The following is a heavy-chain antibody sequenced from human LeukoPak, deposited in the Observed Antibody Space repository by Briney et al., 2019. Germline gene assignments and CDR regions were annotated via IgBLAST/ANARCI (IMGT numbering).Heavy chain of an antibody. V-gene: IGHV4-30-4*01. Sequence: SQTLSLTCTVSGGSINSGDYYWSWIRQPPGKGLEWIGHIYYSGTTYYNPPLKSRVTISVDTSKNQFSLKLSSVTAADTAVYYCASYYDSSGPTFDYWGQGTPVTVSS. CDR3: ASYYDSSGPTFDY. J-gene: IGHJ4*02. D-gene: IGHD3-22*01. CDR1: GGSINSGDYY. CDR2: IYYSGTT.